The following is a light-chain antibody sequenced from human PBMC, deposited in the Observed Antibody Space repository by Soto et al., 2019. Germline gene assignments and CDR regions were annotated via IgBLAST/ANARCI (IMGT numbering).Light chain of an antibody. V-gene: IGKV3-15*01. CDR2: GAS. Sequence: MWQAPASLSVSPGERVTLSCRASQSVSSNLAWYQQKPGQAPRLLIYGASTRATGIPARFSGSGSGTDFTLTISRLEPEDLAVYYCQQRSDSPRTFGQGTKVDIK. CDR1: QSVSSN. J-gene: IGKJ1*01. CDR3: QQRSDSPRT.